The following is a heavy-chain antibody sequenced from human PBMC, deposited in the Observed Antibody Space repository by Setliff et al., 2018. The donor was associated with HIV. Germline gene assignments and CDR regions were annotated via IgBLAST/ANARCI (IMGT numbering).Heavy chain of an antibody. V-gene: IGHV4-4*08. CDR2: IYHTGLT. J-gene: IGHJ4*02. CDR3: ASDISPDDGYNRLHYFDY. Sequence: SETLSLTCSVSDGSIRSYYWSWIRQSPGKGLEWIGDIYHTGLTFYNPSLKSRVTISVDTSKNQFSLRLNSVTAADTAVYYCASDISPDDGYNRLHYFDYWGQGTLVTVS. D-gene: IGHD5-12*01. CDR1: DGSIRSYY.